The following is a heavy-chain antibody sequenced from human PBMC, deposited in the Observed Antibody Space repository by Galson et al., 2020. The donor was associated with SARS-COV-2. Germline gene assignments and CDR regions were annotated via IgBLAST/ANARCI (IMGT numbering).Heavy chain of an antibody. Sequence: SETLSLTCTVSGGSISSYYWSWIRQPPGKGLEWIGYINHSGSTNYNPSLKSRVTISVDTSKNQFSLKLSSVTAADTAVYYCARAAQTYYDFWIGYYNASHFDYWGQGTLVTVSS. CDR1: GGSISSYY. CDR3: ARAAQTYYDFWIGYYNASHFDY. V-gene: IGHV4-59*01. CDR2: INHSGST. J-gene: IGHJ4*02. D-gene: IGHD3-3*01.